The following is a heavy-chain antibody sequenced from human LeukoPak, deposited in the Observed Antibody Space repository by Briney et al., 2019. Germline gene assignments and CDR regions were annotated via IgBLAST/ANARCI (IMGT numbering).Heavy chain of an antibody. D-gene: IGHD3-10*01. Sequence: SVKVSFNALGYPFPRYDINWVRPATGQGLEWMGWMNPNRGNTGYPQKFQGRVTITRNTSKSTGYMELSRLRSENTAVEYCARGQEGVDGGLFEPWGQGTLVTVSS. CDR3: ARGQEGVDGGLFEP. CDR2: MNPNRGNT. CDR1: GYPFPRYD. V-gene: IGHV1-8*03. J-gene: IGHJ5*02.